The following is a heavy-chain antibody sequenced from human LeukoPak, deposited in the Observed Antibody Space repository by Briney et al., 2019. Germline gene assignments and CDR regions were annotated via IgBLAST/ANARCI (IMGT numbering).Heavy chain of an antibody. Sequence: KPGGSLRLSCAASGFTFSSYWMSWVRQAPGKGLEWVANIKQDGSEKYYVDSVKGRFTISRDNAKNSLYLQMNSLRAEDTAVYYCARWRRGHYYGSGTELDYWGQGTLVTVSS. CDR2: IKQDGSEK. D-gene: IGHD3-10*01. CDR1: GFTFSSYW. CDR3: ARWRRGHYYGSGTELDY. V-gene: IGHV3-7*01. J-gene: IGHJ4*02.